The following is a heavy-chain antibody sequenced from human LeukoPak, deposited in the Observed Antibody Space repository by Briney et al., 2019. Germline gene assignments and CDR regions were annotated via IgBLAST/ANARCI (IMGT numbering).Heavy chain of an antibody. J-gene: IGHJ4*02. D-gene: IGHD3-3*01. Sequence: GGSLRLSCAASGFTFSSYAMSWVRQAPGKGLEWVSAISGSGGSTYYADSVKGRFTISRDNSKNTLYLQMNSLRAEDTAVYYCAKDTIFGVVMMPENFDYWGQGTLVTVSS. CDR2: ISGSGGST. CDR3: AKDTIFGVVMMPENFDY. V-gene: IGHV3-23*01. CDR1: GFTFSSYA.